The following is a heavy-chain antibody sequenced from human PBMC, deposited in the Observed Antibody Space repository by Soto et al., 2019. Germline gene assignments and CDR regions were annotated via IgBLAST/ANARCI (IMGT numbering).Heavy chain of an antibody. CDR3: ARNILRYFDWSYGMDV. Sequence: SETLSLTCAVSGGSISSGGYSWSWIRQPPGKGLEWIGYIYHSGSTYYNPSLKSRVTISVDRSKNQFSLKLSSVTAADTAVYYCARNILRYFDWSYGMDVWGQGTTVTVSS. CDR1: GGSISSGGYS. CDR2: IYHSGST. V-gene: IGHV4-30-2*01. J-gene: IGHJ6*02. D-gene: IGHD3-9*01.